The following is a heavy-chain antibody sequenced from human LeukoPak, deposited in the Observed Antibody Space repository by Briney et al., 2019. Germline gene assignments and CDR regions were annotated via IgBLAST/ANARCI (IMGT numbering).Heavy chain of an antibody. CDR3: SRVRVVIFSDP. D-gene: IGHD3-3*02. CDR1: GYTFTSYY. Sequence: GASVKVSCKASGYTFTSYYMHRVRQAPGQGLEWMGWINPNSGSTNYAQKFQGRVTMTRDPSISTAHMELRRLRPDDKAVYYWSRVRVVIFSDPWGQGTLVTVSS. V-gene: IGHV1-2*02. J-gene: IGHJ5*02. CDR2: INPNSGST.